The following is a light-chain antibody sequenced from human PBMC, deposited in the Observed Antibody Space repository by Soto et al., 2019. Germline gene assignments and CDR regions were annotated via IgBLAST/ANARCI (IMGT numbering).Light chain of an antibody. CDR1: SNDIGSYDY. Sequence: QSVLAQPISLSWSPGQSVNISFPGNSNDIGSYDYVCWYQQHPGKAPRLLIHGVHNRSPGISGRFSASKSGLTASLTISGLQAEDEADYYCTAFSANRVYLFGPGTKVTVL. CDR3: TAFSANRVYL. J-gene: IGLJ1*01. CDR2: GVH. V-gene: IGLV2-14*01.